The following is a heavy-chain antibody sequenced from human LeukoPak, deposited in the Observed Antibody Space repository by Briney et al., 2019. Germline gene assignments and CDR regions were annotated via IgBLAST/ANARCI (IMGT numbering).Heavy chain of an antibody. J-gene: IGHJ4*02. D-gene: IGHD6-19*01. Sequence: GGSLRLSCVASGFIFSDSGMHWVRQAPGKGLEWVAVISYDGSNKYYADSVKGRFTISRDNSKNTLYLQMNSLRAEDTAVYYCARDMIGYSSGWTFDYWGQGTLVTVSS. CDR2: ISYDGSNK. CDR1: GFIFSDSG. V-gene: IGHV3-30*19. CDR3: ARDMIGYSSGWTFDY.